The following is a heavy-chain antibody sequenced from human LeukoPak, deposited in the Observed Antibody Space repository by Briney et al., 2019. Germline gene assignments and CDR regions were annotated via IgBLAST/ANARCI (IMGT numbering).Heavy chain of an antibody. CDR2: IYYSGST. Sequence: KPSETLSLTCTVSGGSISSYYWSWIRQPPGKGLEWIGYIYYSGSTNYNPSLKSRVTISVDMSKNQFSLKLSSVTAADTAVYYCARERHSGYPEWGQGTLVTVSS. D-gene: IGHD3-22*01. CDR3: ARERHSGYPE. CDR1: GGSISSYY. J-gene: IGHJ4*02. V-gene: IGHV4-59*01.